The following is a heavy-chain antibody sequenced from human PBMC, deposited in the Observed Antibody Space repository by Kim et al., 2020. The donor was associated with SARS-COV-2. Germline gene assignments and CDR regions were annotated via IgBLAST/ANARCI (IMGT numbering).Heavy chain of an antibody. D-gene: IGHD3-9*01. CDR2: INYDRST. CDR1: GDPVNGYY. Sequence: SETLSLTCAVYGDPVNGYYWSWIRQPPGKGLEWIGEINYDRSTNYKPSLKSRVTMSLDSSKSQFSLRLTSLTAADTAVYYCARGRYFDWLFYQSSHYFA. J-gene: IGHJ4*01. V-gene: IGHV4-34*01. CDR3: ARGRYFDWLFYQSSHYFA.